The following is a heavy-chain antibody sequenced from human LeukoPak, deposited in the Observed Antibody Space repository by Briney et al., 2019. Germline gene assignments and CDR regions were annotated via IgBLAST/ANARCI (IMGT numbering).Heavy chain of an antibody. D-gene: IGHD3-16*01. J-gene: IGHJ4*02. Sequence: GGSLRLSCAASGFTFSSYGMHWVRQAPGKGLEWVAFIRYDGSNKYYADSVKGRFTISRDNSKNTLYLQMNSLRAEDTAVYYCARIPIMITFGGVGIDYWGQGTLVTVSS. V-gene: IGHV3-30*02. CDR3: ARIPIMITFGGVGIDY. CDR1: GFTFSSYG. CDR2: IRYDGSNK.